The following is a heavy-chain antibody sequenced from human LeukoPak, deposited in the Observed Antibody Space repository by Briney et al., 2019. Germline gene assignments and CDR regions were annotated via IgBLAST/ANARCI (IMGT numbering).Heavy chain of an antibody. CDR2: FYHSGST. J-gene: IGHJ5*02. V-gene: IGHV4-38-2*01. D-gene: IGHD4-11*01. Sequence: PSETLSLTCAVSGYSISSGYFWGWIRQPPGKGLGRIGSFYHSGSTHYNPSLRSRLTISVDTSKNPFSLNLHPVTAADTSVYYCARHDFYSNYPHNWFDPWGQRALVSISS. CDR1: GYSISSGYF. CDR3: ARHDFYSNYPHNWFDP.